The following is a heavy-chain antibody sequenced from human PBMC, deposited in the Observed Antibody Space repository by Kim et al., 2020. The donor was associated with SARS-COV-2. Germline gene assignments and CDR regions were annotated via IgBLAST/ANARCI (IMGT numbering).Heavy chain of an antibody. CDR1: GGSISSYY. Sequence: SETLSLTCTVSGGSISSYYWSWIRQPPGKGLEWIGYINYSGSTNYNPSLKSRVTISVDTSKNQFSLKLSSVTAADTAVYYCAGGYCSGGSCFEDYWGQGTLVTVSS. CDR2: INYSGST. CDR3: AGGYCSGGSCFEDY. V-gene: IGHV4-59*01. D-gene: IGHD2-15*01. J-gene: IGHJ4*02.